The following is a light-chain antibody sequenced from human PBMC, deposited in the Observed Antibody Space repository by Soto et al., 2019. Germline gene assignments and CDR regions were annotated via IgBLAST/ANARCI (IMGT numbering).Light chain of an antibody. CDR3: SSYTTRSTLV. V-gene: IGLV4-69*01. Sequence: QPVLTQSPSASASLGASVKLTCTLSSGHSSYAIAWHQQQPEKGPRYLMKLNSDGSHSKGDGIPDRFSGSSSGAERYLTISSLQSEDEADYYCSSYTTRSTLVFGGGTKVTVL. CDR2: LNSDGSH. CDR1: SGHSSYA. J-gene: IGLJ6*01.